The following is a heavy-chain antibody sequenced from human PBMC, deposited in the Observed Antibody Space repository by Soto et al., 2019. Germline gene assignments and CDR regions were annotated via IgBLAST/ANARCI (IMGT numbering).Heavy chain of an antibody. D-gene: IGHD3-22*01. J-gene: IGHJ4*02. Sequence: GESLKISCKGSGYSFTSYWIGWVRQMPGKGLEWMGIIYPGDSDTRYSPSFQGQVTISADKSISTAYLQWSSLKASDTAMYYCARLKDDYYDSSGYIDYWGQGTLVTVSS. CDR1: GYSFTSYW. CDR2: IYPGDSDT. CDR3: ARLKDDYYDSSGYIDY. V-gene: IGHV5-51*01.